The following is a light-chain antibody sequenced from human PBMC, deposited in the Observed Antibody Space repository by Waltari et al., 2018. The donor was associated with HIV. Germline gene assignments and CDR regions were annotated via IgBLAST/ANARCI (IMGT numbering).Light chain of an antibody. Sequence: QPAVTQPPSASAALGASVTLTCTLSDRHDFYAIAWHQQRPERAPRFLLQSKGDGSNSKGDGSPDRFSGSSSGAERYLTIFNLQSEDEADYYCQTWGTGTQVFGGGTKLTVL. CDR3: QTWGTGTQV. CDR1: DRHDFYA. V-gene: IGLV4-69*01. CDR2: SKGDGSN. J-gene: IGLJ2*01.